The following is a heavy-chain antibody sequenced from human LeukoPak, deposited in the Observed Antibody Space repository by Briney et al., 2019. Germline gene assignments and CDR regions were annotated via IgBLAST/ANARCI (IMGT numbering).Heavy chain of an antibody. J-gene: IGHJ4*02. CDR2: IYYSGST. Sequence: SETLSLTCAVSGGSISTYYWSWIRQPPGKGLEWIGSIYYSGSTYYNPSLKSRVTISVDTSQKQFSLKLTSVTASDTAVYYCARVKVRDYFDYWGQGTLVTVSS. CDR1: GGSISTYY. CDR3: ARVKVRDYFDY. V-gene: IGHV4-39*07.